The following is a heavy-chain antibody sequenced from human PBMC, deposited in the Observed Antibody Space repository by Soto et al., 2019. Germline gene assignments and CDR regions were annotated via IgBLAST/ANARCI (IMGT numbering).Heavy chain of an antibody. CDR1: SGSISSSDHY. V-gene: IGHV4-31*03. D-gene: IGHD2-15*01. CDR3: ARVGRIGLVGVTAAFDI. J-gene: IGHJ4*01. CDR2: IYYRGST. Sequence: QVQLQESGPGLVQPSQTLSLTCSVSSGSISSSDHYWTWIRQHPGKGLEWIGHIYYRGSTYYNPSLKSRLFIAVDTSKNQFSLKVTSVTAADTAMYYCARVGRIGLVGVTAAFDIWGQGTLVTVSS.